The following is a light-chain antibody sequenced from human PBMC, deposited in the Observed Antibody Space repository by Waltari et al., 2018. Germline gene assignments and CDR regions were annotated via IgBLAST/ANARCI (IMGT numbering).Light chain of an antibody. Sequence: EIVMTQSPATLSVFPGEKATLSCRASQSVRSNLAWYQQRPGQAPRLLIYGASTRATGIPARLSGSGSGTDFTLTISSLQSEDFAVYYCQHYNSRPLTFGGGTKVEMK. J-gene: IGKJ4*01. CDR2: GAS. CDR1: QSVRSN. V-gene: IGKV3-15*01. CDR3: QHYNSRPLT.